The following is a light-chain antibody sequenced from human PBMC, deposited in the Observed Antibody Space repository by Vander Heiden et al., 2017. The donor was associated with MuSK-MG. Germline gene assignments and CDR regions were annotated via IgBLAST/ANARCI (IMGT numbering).Light chain of an antibody. CDR2: EVS. CDR1: SSDVGGYNY. V-gene: IGLV2-14*01. J-gene: IGLJ3*02. CDR3: SSYTSSSTWV. Sequence: QSALTQPASVSGSPGQSITISCTGTSSDVGGYNYVSWYQQHPGKAPKLMIYEVSKRPSGVSNRFAGSKSGNTASLTISGLQAEDEAYYYCSSYTSSSTWVFGGGTKLTVL.